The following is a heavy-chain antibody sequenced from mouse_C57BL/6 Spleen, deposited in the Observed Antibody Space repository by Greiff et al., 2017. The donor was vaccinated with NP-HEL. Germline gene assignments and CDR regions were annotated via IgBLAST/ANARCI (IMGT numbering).Heavy chain of an antibody. Sequence: VKLVESGPGLVQPSQSLSITCTVSGFSLTSYGVHWVRQSPGKGLEWLGVIWSGGSTDYNAAFISRLSISKDNSKSQVFFKMNSLQADDTAIYYCAIPMYYYGSSYEYYYAMDYWGQGTSVTVSS. J-gene: IGHJ4*01. V-gene: IGHV2-2*01. CDR1: GFSLTSYG. D-gene: IGHD1-1*01. CDR2: IWSGGST. CDR3: AIPMYYYGSSYEYYYAMDY.